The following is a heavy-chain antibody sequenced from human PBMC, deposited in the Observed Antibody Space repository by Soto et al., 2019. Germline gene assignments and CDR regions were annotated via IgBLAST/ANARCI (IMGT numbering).Heavy chain of an antibody. Sequence: EVQLVESGGGLVQPGGSLRLSCAASGFTFSSYWMSWVRQAPGKGLEWVANIKQDGSEKYYVDSVKGRFTISRDNAKNSLYLQMDSLRAEDTAVYYCARELPAYSGDYPVETYGMDVWGQGTTVTVSS. CDR1: GFTFSSYW. CDR2: IKQDGSEK. CDR3: ARELPAYSGDYPVETYGMDV. V-gene: IGHV3-7*05. J-gene: IGHJ6*02. D-gene: IGHD4-17*01.